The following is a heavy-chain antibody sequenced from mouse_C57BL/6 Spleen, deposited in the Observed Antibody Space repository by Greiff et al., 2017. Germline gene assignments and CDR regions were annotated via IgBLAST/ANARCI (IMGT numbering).Heavy chain of an antibody. CDR2: IDPSDSYT. Sequence: QVQLQQPGAELVMPGASVKLSCKASGYTFTSYWMHWVKQRPGQGLEWIGEIDPSDSYTNYNQKFKGKSTLTVDKSSSTAYMQLSSLTSEDSAVYYCARRGGGSSLYYFDYWGQGTTRTVSS. V-gene: IGHV1-69*01. D-gene: IGHD1-1*01. CDR3: ARRGGGSSLYYFDY. CDR1: GYTFTSYW. J-gene: IGHJ2*01.